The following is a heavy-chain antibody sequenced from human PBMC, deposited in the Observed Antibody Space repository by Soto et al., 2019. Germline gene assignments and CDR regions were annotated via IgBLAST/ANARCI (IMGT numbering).Heavy chain of an antibody. CDR2: IYYSGST. D-gene: IGHD5-12*01. V-gene: IGHV4-39*01. Sequence: QLQLQESGPGLVKPSETLSLTCTVSGGSISSSSYYWGWIRQPPGKGLEWIGSIYYSGSTYYNPSLKSRVTLSVDTSKNQFSLKLSSATAADTAVYYCARQAGRVDIHTCSFDYWGQGTLVTVSS. CDR3: ARQAGRVDIHTCSFDY. CDR1: GGSISSSSYY. J-gene: IGHJ4*02.